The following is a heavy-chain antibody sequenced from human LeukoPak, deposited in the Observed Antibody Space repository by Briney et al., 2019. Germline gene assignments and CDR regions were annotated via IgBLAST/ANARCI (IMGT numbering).Heavy chain of an antibody. V-gene: IGHV3-23*01. CDR3: AKIQQLATSFDY. D-gene: IGHD6-13*01. J-gene: IGHJ4*02. Sequence: SGGSLRLSCAASGFTFSSYAMSWVRQAPGKGLEWVSAISGSGGSTYYADSVKGRFTISRDNSKNTLYLQMNSLSAEDTAVYYCAKIQQLATSFDYWGQGTLVTVSS. CDR1: GFTFSSYA. CDR2: ISGSGGST.